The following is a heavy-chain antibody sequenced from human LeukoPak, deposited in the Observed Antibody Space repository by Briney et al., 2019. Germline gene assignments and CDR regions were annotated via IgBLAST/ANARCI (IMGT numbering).Heavy chain of an antibody. J-gene: IGHJ3*01. Sequence: GGSLRLSCAASGFTFSDHFMDWVRQAPGKGLEWVGRIRKKPNSYTTEYAASVKGRFTISRDDSKNSLYLQMNSLEAEDTGVYYCARVSATTGATDALDFWGQGAMVTVFS. D-gene: IGHD1-1*01. V-gene: IGHV3-72*01. CDR3: ARVSATTGATDALDF. CDR1: GFTFSDHF. CDR2: IRKKPNSYTT.